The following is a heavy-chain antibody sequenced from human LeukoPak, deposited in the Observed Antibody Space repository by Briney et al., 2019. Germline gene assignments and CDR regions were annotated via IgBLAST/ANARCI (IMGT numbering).Heavy chain of an antibody. D-gene: IGHD6-6*01. CDR3: AIEGIKGYSSSTGGYFQH. J-gene: IGHJ1*01. CDR2: IYYSGST. CDR1: GGSISSYY. Sequence: SETLSLTCTVSGGSISSYYWSWIRQPPGKGLEWIGYIYYSGSTNYNPSLESRVTISVDTSKNQFSLKLSSVTAADTAVYYCAIEGIKGYSSSTGGYFQHWGQGTLVTVSS. V-gene: IGHV4-59*01.